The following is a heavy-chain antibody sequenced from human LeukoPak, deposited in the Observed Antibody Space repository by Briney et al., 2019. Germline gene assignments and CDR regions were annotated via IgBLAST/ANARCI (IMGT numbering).Heavy chain of an antibody. CDR1: GYSISSGYY. J-gene: IGHJ4*02. CDR2: IYHSGST. D-gene: IGHD3-3*01. Sequence: SETLSLTCAVSGYSISSGYYWGWIRQPPGKGLEWIGSIYHSGSTYYNPPLKSRVTISVDTSKNQFSLKLSSVTAADTAAYYCARGGGYYNYWGQGTLVTVSS. V-gene: IGHV4-38-2*01. CDR3: ARGGGYYNY.